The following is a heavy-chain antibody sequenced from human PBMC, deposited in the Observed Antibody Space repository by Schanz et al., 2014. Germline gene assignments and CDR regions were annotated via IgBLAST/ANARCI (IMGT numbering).Heavy chain of an antibody. V-gene: IGHV3-33*08. CDR1: GFMFSSYG. CDR3: ARDHTTESYYSAGPHLDY. CDR2: IWYDGSNK. D-gene: IGHD1-26*01. J-gene: IGHJ4*02. Sequence: QVQLVESGGGVVQPGRSLRLSCAASGFMFSSYGMHWVRQAPGKGLEWVGVIWYDGSNKYYADSVKGRFTISRDNSKNTLFLQMNSLRAEDTAVYYCARDHTTESYYSAGPHLDYWGQGSLVTVSS.